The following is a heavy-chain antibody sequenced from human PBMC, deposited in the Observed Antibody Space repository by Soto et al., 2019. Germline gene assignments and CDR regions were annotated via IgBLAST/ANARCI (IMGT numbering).Heavy chain of an antibody. Sequence: GGSLRLSCAASGFTVSSNYMSWVRQSPGKGLEWVSVIYSGGSTYYADSVKGRFTISRDNSKNTLYLQLNSLRAEDTAVYYCARVPIVVVPAAIHYYYYYGMEVWGQGTTVTVSS. D-gene: IGHD2-2*01. CDR2: IYSGGST. J-gene: IGHJ6*02. CDR3: ARVPIVVVPAAIHYYYYYGMEV. V-gene: IGHV3-53*01. CDR1: GFTVSSNY.